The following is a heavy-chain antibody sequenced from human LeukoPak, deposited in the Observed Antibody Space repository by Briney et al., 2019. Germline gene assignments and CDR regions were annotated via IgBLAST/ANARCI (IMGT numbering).Heavy chain of an antibody. CDR3: ARDGWFGDYNWFDP. V-gene: IGHV3-48*01. D-gene: IGHD3-10*01. CDR1: GFTFSSYS. J-gene: IGHJ5*02. Sequence: GGSLRLSCAASGFTFSSYSMNWVRQAPGKGLEWISYIISAINTIYYADSVKGRFTISRDNAKNSVYLQVNSLRAEDTAMYYCARDGWFGDYNWFDPWGQGTLVTVSS. CDR2: IISAINTI.